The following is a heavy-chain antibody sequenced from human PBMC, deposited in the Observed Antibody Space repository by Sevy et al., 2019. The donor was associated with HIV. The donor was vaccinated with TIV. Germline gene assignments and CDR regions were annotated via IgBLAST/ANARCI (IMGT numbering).Heavy chain of an antibody. D-gene: IGHD3-10*01. V-gene: IGHV1-18*01. CDR3: AREGYYYRSGTYRPPNYYGMDV. CDR1: GYTFSSYG. CDR2: ISDYNGYT. J-gene: IGHJ6*02. Sequence: ASVKVSCKASGYTFSSYGISWVRQAPGQGLEWMGWISDYNGYTTYANKFQGRVTMSTETSTRPAYMELRSLRSDDTAVYFCAREGYYYRSGTYRPPNYYGMDVWGQGTAVTVSS.